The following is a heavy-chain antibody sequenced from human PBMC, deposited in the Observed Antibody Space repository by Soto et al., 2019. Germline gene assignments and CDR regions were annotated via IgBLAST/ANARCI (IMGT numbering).Heavy chain of an antibody. CDR3: ARSSRDGWVGYFDY. V-gene: IGHV4-4*07. Sequence: SETLSLTCTVSGGSISSYYWSWIRQPAGKGLEWIGRIYTSGSTNYNPSLKSRVTMSVDTSKNQFSLKLSSVTAADTAVYYCARSSRDGWVGYFDYWGQGTLVTVSS. J-gene: IGHJ4*02. D-gene: IGHD6-19*01. CDR2: IYTSGST. CDR1: GGSISSYY.